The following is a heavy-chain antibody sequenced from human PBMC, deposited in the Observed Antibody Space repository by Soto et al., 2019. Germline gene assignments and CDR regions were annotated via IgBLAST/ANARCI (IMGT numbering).Heavy chain of an antibody. J-gene: IGHJ3*01. CDR3: AHPRGYGVFDAYDF. Sequence: GGSLRLSCAASGFAFSTYAMNWVRQAPGKGLEWVSAISAGGSSTYYADSVKGRFTISRDNSINTLYLQMNSLRTEDTAVYYCAHPRGYGVFDAYDFWGQGAMVTV. CDR2: ISAGGSST. V-gene: IGHV3-23*01. CDR1: GFAFSTYA. D-gene: IGHD2-8*01.